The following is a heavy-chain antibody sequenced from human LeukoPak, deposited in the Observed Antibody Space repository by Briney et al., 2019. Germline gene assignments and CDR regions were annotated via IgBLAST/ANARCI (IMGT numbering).Heavy chain of an antibody. CDR3: SKEPTGYDILTGYYYC. J-gene: IGHJ4*02. CDR1: GFTVSSNY. V-gene: IGHV3-23*01. CDR2: ISGSGGST. Sequence: GGSLRLSCAASGFTVSSNYMSWVRQAPGKGLEWVSAISGSGGSTYYADSVKGRFTISRDNSKNTLYLQMNSLRAEDTAVYYCSKEPTGYDILTGYYYCWGQGTLVTVSA. D-gene: IGHD3-9*01.